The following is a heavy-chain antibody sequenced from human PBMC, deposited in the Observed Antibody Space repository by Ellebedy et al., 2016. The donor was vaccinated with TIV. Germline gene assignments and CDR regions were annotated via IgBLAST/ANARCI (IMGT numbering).Heavy chain of an antibody. CDR3: AKGGYCSGSSCRKRFDD. Sequence: GGSLRLXXAASGFTVYSNYMSWVRQAPGKGLEWVSSISGSGSATNYADSVKGRFTISRDNSEKTLYLQINSLRAEDTAVYYCAKGGYCSGSSCRKRFDDWGQGTLVTVSS. J-gene: IGHJ4*02. V-gene: IGHV3-23*01. CDR1: GFTVYSNY. CDR2: ISGSGSAT. D-gene: IGHD2-15*01.